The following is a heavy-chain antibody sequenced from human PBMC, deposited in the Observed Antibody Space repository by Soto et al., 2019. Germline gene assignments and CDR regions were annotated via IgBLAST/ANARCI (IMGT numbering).Heavy chain of an antibody. CDR2: ISSSSSYI. CDR3: ARDSTTVVTPGLYGMDV. CDR1: GFTFSSYS. J-gene: IGHJ6*02. V-gene: IGHV3-21*01. D-gene: IGHD4-17*01. Sequence: PGGSLRLSCAASGFTFSSYSMNWVRQAPGKGLEWVSSISSSSSYIYYADSVKGRFTISRDNAKNSLYLQMNGLRAEDTAVYYCARDSTTVVTPGLYGMDVWGQGTTVTVSS.